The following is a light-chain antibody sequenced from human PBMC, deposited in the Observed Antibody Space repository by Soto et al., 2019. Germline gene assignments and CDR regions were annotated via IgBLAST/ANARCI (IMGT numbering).Light chain of an antibody. V-gene: IGLV2-8*01. CDR1: SSDVGGYNY. CDR3: SSYADSNSLI. J-gene: IGLJ2*01. CDR2: EVS. Sequence: QSALTQPPSASGSPGQSVTISCTGTSSDVGGYNYVSWYQQHPGKAPKVMIYEVSKRPSGVPDRFSGSKSGNTASLTVSGLQAEDEVDYYCSSYADSNSLIFGGGTKLTVL.